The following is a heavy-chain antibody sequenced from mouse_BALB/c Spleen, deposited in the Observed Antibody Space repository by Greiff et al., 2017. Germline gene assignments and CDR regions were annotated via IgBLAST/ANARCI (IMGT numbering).Heavy chain of an antibody. Sequence: VQLQQSAAELARPGASVKMSCKASGYTFTSYTMHWVKQRPGQGLEWIGYINPSSGYTEYNQKFKDKTTLTADKSSSTAYMQLSSLTSEDSAVYYCARGYDYRYFDVWGAGTTVTVSS. V-gene: IGHV1-4*02. CDR2: INPSSGYT. D-gene: IGHD2-3*01. CDR1: GYTFTSYT. J-gene: IGHJ1*01. CDR3: ARGYDYRYFDV.